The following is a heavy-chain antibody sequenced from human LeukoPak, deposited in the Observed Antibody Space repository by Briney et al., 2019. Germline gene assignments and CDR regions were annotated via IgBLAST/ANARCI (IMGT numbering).Heavy chain of an antibody. Sequence: PGGSLRLSCAASGFTFSRYSMNWVRQAPGKGLEWVAVISYDGNDKYYADSVKGRFTISRDNSNSILFLQMNSLRDDDTAIYYCAKDGAYWGQGTLVTVSS. CDR3: AKDGAY. J-gene: IGHJ4*01. V-gene: IGHV3-30*18. CDR1: GFTFSRYS. CDR2: ISYDGNDK. D-gene: IGHD3-16*01.